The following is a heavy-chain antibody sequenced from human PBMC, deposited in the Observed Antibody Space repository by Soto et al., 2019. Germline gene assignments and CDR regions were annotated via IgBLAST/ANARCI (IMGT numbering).Heavy chain of an antibody. D-gene: IGHD3-10*01. CDR2: FDPEDGET. Sequence: EASVKVSCKVSGYTLTELSMHWVRQAPGKGLEWMGGFDPEDGETIYAQKFQGRVTMTEDTSTDTAYMELSSLRSEDTAVYYCATYLMVRGVIIYYFDYWGQGTLVTVSS. CDR3: ATYLMVRGVIIYYFDY. CDR1: GYTLTELS. J-gene: IGHJ4*02. V-gene: IGHV1-24*01.